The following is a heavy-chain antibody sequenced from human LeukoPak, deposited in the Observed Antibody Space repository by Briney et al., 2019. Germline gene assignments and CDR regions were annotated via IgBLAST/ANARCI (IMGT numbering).Heavy chain of an antibody. V-gene: IGHV4-34*01. CDR3: ARHKALVLLWFGGPFDY. J-gene: IGHJ4*02. Sequence: SETLSLTCAVYGGSFSGYYWSWIRQPPGKGLEWIGEINHSGSTNYNPSLKSRVTISVDTSKNQFSLKLSSVTAADTAVYYCARHKALVLLWFGGPFDYWGQGTLVTVSS. CDR1: GGSFSGYY. D-gene: IGHD3-10*01. CDR2: INHSGST.